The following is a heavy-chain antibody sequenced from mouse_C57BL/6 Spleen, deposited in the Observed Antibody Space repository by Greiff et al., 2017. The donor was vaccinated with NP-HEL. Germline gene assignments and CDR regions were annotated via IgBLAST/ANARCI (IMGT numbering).Heavy chain of an antibody. Sequence: DVKLVESGPGLVKPSQSLSLTCSVTGYSITSGYYWNWIRQFPGNKLEWMGYISYDGSNNYNPSLKNRISITRDTSKNQFFLKLNSVTTEDTATYYCARRGSYYGFDYWGQGTTLTVSS. CDR2: ISYDGSN. J-gene: IGHJ2*01. V-gene: IGHV3-6*01. CDR1: GYSITSGYY. D-gene: IGHD1-1*01. CDR3: ARRGSYYGFDY.